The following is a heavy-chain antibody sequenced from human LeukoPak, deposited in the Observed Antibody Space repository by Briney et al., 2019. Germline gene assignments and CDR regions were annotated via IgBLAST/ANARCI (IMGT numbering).Heavy chain of an antibody. CDR2: ISSSSSYI. J-gene: IGHJ4*02. V-gene: IGHV3-21*01. Sequence: TGGSLRLSCAASGFIFSSYTMNWVRQAPGKGLEWVSSISSSSSYIYFVDSVKGRFTISRDNAQNSLYLQMSSLRAKDTAIYYCARALYNTGWYPDYFDSWGQGTLVTVSS. D-gene: IGHD6-19*01. CDR3: ARALYNTGWYPDYFDS. CDR1: GFIFSSYT.